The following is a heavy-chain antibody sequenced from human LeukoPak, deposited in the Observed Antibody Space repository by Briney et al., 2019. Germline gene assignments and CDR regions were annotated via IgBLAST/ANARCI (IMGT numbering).Heavy chain of an antibody. CDR2: IKSKTDGGTT. V-gene: IGHV3-15*01. CDR1: GFTVSSNY. D-gene: IGHD1-26*01. Sequence: GGSLRLSCAASGFTVSSNYMSWVRQAPGKGLEWVGRIKSKTDGGTTDYAAPVKGRFTISRDDSKNTLYLQMNSLKTEDTAVYYCRTLVGPTFPWGQGTLVTVSS. CDR3: RTLVGPTFP. J-gene: IGHJ5*02.